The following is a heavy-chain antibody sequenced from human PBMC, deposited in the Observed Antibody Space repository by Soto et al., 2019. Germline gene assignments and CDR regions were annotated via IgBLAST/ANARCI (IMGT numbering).Heavy chain of an antibody. CDR3: ARTTVSPNSNWFDP. J-gene: IGHJ5*02. V-gene: IGHV1-69*02. Sequence: QLHLVQSGAEVRKPGSSVKVSCKASGGTLSSYSVTWVRQAPGQGLEWMGRIIPFLGRTNYAQNFQCRVTFPADMSTTTAYMELSIRRSDDTAIYYCARTTVSPNSNWFDPWGQGTLVCVSS. CDR1: GGTLSSYS. CDR2: IIPFLGRT. D-gene: IGHD4-17*01.